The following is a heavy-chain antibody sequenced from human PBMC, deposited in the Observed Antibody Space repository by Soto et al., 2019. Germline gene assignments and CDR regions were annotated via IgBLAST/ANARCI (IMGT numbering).Heavy chain of an antibody. V-gene: IGHV4-30-4*01. J-gene: IGHJ6*02. CDR3: ARGSGYCSSTSCYEEGYYYYGMDV. CDR2: IYYSGST. D-gene: IGHD2-2*01. CDR1: GGSISSGDYY. Sequence: QVQLQESGPGLVKPSQTLSLTCTVSGGSISSGDYYWSWIRQPPGKGLEWMGYIYYSGSTYYNPSLKSRVTISVDTSKNQFSLKLSSVTAADTAVYYCARGSGYCSSTSCYEEGYYYYGMDVWGQGTTVTVSS.